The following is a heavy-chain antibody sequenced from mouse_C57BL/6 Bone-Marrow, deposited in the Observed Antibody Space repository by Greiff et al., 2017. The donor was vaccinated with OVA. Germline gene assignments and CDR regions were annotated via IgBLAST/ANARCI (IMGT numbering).Heavy chain of an antibody. V-gene: IGHV1-59*01. J-gene: IGHJ2*01. D-gene: IGHD1-1*01. Sequence: QVHVKQPGAELVRPGTSVKLSCKASGYTFTSYWMHWVKQRPGQGLEWIGVIDPSDSYTNYNQKFKGKATLTVDNSSSTAYMQLSSLTSEDSAGYCCARRTTVVAYYFDYWGQGTTLTVSS. CDR2: IDPSDSYT. CDR1: GYTFTSYW. CDR3: ARRTTVVAYYFDY.